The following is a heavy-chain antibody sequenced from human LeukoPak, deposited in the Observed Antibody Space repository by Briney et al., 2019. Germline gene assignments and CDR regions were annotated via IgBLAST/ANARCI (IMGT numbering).Heavy chain of an antibody. CDR2: IYPGDSDT. Sequence: GESLKISCKGSGYSFISYWIGWVRQTPGQGLGWMGIIYPGDSDTRYSPSFEGQVTISADKSINTAYLQWSSLKASDSAMYYCARRGIAARIPPDYWGQGTLVTVSS. V-gene: IGHV5-51*01. D-gene: IGHD6-6*01. CDR3: ARRGIAARIPPDY. CDR1: GYSFISYW. J-gene: IGHJ4*02.